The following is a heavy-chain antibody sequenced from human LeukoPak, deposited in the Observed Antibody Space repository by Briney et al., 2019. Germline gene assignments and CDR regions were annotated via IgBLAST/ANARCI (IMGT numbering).Heavy chain of an antibody. D-gene: IGHD1-26*01. CDR1: GFTFSNYA. CDR2: IWYDGSSK. CDR3: ARLHGIYLIDY. Sequence: PGGSLRLSCAASGFTFSNYAMSWVRQAPGKGLEWVAVIWYDGSSKYYADSVKGRFTISRDNSKNTLYLQMNSLRAEDTAVYYCARLHGIYLIDYWGQGTLVTVSS. V-gene: IGHV3-33*08. J-gene: IGHJ4*02.